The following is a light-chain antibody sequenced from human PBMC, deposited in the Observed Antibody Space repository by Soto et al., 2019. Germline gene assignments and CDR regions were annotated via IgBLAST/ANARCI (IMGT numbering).Light chain of an antibody. V-gene: IGKV1-5*01. CDR2: DVS. Sequence: ASLVYXVTMTFRASQSISSWLAWYQQKPGKAPKLLIYDVSSLEGGVPSRFSGSGSGTEFTLTISSLQPDDSATYYCQQYNTFWTFGQGTKVDIK. J-gene: IGKJ1*01. CDR3: QQYNTFWT. CDR1: QSISSW.